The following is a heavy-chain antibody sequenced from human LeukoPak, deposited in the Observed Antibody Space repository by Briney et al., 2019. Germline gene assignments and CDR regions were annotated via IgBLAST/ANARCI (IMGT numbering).Heavy chain of an antibody. D-gene: IGHD6-19*01. CDR3: AKAPPHSSGWYVFDY. J-gene: IGHJ4*02. CDR1: GFTFSSYG. V-gene: IGHV3-30*02. CDR2: IRYDGSNK. Sequence: PGGSLRLSCAASGFTFSSYGIHWVRQAPGKGLEWVAFIRYDGSNKYYADSVKGRFTISRDDSKNTLYPQMNSLRAEDTGVYYCAKAPPHSSGWYVFDYWGQGTLVTVSS.